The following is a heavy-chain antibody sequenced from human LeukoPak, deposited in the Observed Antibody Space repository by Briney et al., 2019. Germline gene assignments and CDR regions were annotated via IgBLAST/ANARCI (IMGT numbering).Heavy chain of an antibody. D-gene: IGHD3-22*01. J-gene: IGHJ3*02. Sequence: SETLSLTCTVSGGSISSSSYYWGWIRQPPGKGLEWIGSIYYSGSTYYNPSLKSRVTISVDTSKNQFSLKLSSVTAADTAVYYCARQTYYDSSGYYSGDAFDIWGQGTMVTVSS. CDR3: ARQTYYDSSGYYSGDAFDI. CDR2: IYYSGST. V-gene: IGHV4-39*01. CDR1: GGSISSSSYY.